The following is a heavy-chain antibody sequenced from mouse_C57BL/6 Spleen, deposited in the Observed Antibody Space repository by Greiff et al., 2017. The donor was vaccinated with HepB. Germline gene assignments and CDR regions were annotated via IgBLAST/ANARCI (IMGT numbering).Heavy chain of an antibody. CDR1: GFTFSSYA. Sequence: EVHLVESGGGLVKPGGSLKLSCAASGFTFSSYAMSWVRQTPEKRLEWVATISDGGSYTYYPDNVKGRFTISRDNAKNNLYLQMSHLKSEDTAMYYCARDLPVEDYWGQGTSVTVSS. CDR3: ARDLPVEDY. D-gene: IGHD5-5*01. CDR2: ISDGGSYT. J-gene: IGHJ4*01. V-gene: IGHV5-4*01.